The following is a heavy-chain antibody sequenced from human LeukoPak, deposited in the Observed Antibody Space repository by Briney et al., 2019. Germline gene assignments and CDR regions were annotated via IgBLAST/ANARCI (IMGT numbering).Heavy chain of an antibody. CDR2: IIPIFGTA. D-gene: IGHD3-9*01. Sequence: ASVNVSCKASGYTFTSYDINWVRQATGQGLEWMGWIIPIFGTANYAQKFQGRVTITADESTSTAYMELSSLRSEDTAVYYCAREGYDILTGYFRYYFDYWGQGTLVTVSP. V-gene: IGHV1-69*13. CDR3: AREGYDILTGYFRYYFDY. CDR1: GYTFTSYD. J-gene: IGHJ4*02.